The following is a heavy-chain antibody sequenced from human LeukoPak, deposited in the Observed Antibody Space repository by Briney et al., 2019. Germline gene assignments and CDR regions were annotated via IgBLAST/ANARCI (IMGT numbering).Heavy chain of an antibody. J-gene: IGHJ6*02. D-gene: IGHD3-9*01. Sequence: GGSLRLSCAAFGFTFSSYAMHWVRQAPGKGLEWVAVISYDGSNKYYADSVKGRFTISRDNSKNTLYLQMNSLRAEDTAVYYCARIGSIFPGKDYYYGMDVWGQGTTVTVSS. CDR3: ARIGSIFPGKDYYYGMDV. CDR2: ISYDGSNK. CDR1: GFTFSSYA. V-gene: IGHV3-30-3*01.